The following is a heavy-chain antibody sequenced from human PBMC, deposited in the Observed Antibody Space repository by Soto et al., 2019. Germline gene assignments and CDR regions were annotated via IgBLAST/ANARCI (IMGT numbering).Heavy chain of an antibody. CDR1: GYTFTSYA. Sequence: GPSVKVSCKASGYTFTSYAMHWVRQAPGQRLEWMGWINAGNGNTKYSQKFQGRVTITRDTSASTAYMELSSLRSEDTAVYYCARDLGGSYLAYYFDYWGQGTLVTVSS. V-gene: IGHV1-3*01. D-gene: IGHD1-26*01. CDR3: ARDLGGSYLAYYFDY. J-gene: IGHJ4*02. CDR2: INAGNGNT.